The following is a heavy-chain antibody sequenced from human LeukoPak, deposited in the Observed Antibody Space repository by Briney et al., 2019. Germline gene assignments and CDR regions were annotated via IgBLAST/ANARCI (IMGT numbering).Heavy chain of an antibody. D-gene: IGHD1/OR15-1a*01. J-gene: IGHJ5*02. Sequence: GGSLRLSCAPSGFTVSGNYMSWVRQAPGKGLEWVSLIYSGGGTYYADSVKGRFTISRDNSKNTLYLQMNSLRAEDTAVYYCARGITGTNNWFDPRGQGTLVTVSS. CDR2: IYSGGGT. CDR1: GFTVSGNY. CDR3: ARGITGTNNWFDP. V-gene: IGHV3-66*02.